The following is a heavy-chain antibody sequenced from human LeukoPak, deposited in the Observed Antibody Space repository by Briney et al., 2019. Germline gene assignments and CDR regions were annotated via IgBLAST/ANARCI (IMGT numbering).Heavy chain of an antibody. CDR2: IYYSGST. D-gene: IGHD6-6*01. J-gene: IGHJ4*02. CDR3: ARAPYSSSSVDY. CDR1: GGSISSGGYF. Sequence: PSETLSLTCTVSGGSISSGGYFWTWIRQQPGKGLEWIGYIYYSGSTYYNPSLKSRVTISVDMSKNQFSLKLGSVTAADTAVYYCARAPYSSSSVDYWGQGILVTVSS. V-gene: IGHV4-31*03.